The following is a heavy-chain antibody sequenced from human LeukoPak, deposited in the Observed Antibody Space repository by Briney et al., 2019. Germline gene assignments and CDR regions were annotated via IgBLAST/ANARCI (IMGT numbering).Heavy chain of an antibody. D-gene: IGHD3-3*01. CDR3: ATPRQRFLEWLLFDY. CDR1: GFTFRDYW. V-gene: IGHV3-7*01. Sequence: GGSLRLSCAASGFTFRDYWMSWVRQAPGKGLEGVANIKQDGSEIYYVDSVKGRFTISRDNAKNTLYLQMNSLRAEDTAVYYCATPRQRFLEWLLFDYWGQGTLVTVSS. CDR2: IKQDGSEI. J-gene: IGHJ4*02.